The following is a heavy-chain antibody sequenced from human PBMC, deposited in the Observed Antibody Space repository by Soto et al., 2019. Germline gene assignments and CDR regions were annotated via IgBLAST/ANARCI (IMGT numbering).Heavy chain of an antibody. CDR2: TYYRSKWYN. J-gene: IGHJ5*02. V-gene: IGHV6-1*01. CDR1: GDRVSSNSAA. Sequence: PSQTLSLTCVISGDRVSSNSAAWNWIRQSPSRGLEWLGRTYYRSKWYNDYAVSVKRRITINPDTSKNQFSLQLNSVTPEDTAVYYCAMNWNYRLGGWSWFDPWGQGTLVTVSS. D-gene: IGHD1-7*01. CDR3: AMNWNYRLGGWSWFDP.